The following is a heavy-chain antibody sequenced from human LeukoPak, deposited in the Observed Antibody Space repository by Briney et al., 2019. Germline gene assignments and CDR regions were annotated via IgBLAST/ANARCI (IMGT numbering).Heavy chain of an antibody. CDR2: ISWDGDNT. V-gene: IGHV3-43D*03. CDR3: AKDSTVAGSFYYYYMDV. D-gene: IGHD6-19*01. CDR1: GFTFDDYA. Sequence: GGSLRLSCAASGFTFDDYAMHWVRQPPGKGLEWVSLISWDGDNTYYAGSVKGRFTISRDNSKNSLYLQMNSLRVEDTALYFCAKDSTVAGSFYYYYMDVWGKGTTVTVSS. J-gene: IGHJ6*03.